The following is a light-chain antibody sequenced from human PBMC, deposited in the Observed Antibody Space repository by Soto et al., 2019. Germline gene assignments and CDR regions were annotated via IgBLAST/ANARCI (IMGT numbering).Light chain of an antibody. CDR3: QQLNNFPLT. Sequence: DIQLTQSPSFLSASVGDRLTITCRASQGIGTYLAWYQQKPGKAPKLLIYAASTLQSGVPSRFIGSRSGTEFTLTISSLQPEDFATYYCQQLNNFPLTFGGGTKLEIK. J-gene: IGKJ4*02. CDR1: QGIGTY. CDR2: AAS. V-gene: IGKV1-9*01.